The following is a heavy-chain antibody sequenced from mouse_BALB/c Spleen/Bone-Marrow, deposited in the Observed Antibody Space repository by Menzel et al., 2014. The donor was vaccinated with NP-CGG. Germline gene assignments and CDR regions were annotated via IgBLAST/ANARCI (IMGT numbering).Heavy chain of an antibody. CDR1: GFSLTGYG. Sequence: VQRVEPGPGLVAPSQSLCITCTVSGFSLTGYGVNWVRQPPGKGLEWLGMIWGDGSTDYNSALKSRLSISNDNSKSQVFLKMNSLQTDDAARYYCAREPHYYAMGYWGQGTSVTVSS. V-gene: IGHV2-6-7*01. J-gene: IGHJ4*01. CDR2: IWGDGST. CDR3: AREPHYYAMGY.